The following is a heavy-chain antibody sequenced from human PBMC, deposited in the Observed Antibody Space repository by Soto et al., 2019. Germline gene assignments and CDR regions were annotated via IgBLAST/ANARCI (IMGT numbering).Heavy chain of an antibody. J-gene: IGHJ4*02. CDR3: ARRLSTGWFFDF. Sequence: RGESLKISCKGSGYSFTSYWIGWVRQMPGKGLEWMGIIYPGDSDTRYSPSFQGQVAFSADKSISTACLQWSGLKASDTAIYYCARRLSTGWFFDFWGQGTLVTDSS. CDR2: IYPGDSDT. CDR1: GYSFTSYW. D-gene: IGHD6-19*01. V-gene: IGHV5-51*01.